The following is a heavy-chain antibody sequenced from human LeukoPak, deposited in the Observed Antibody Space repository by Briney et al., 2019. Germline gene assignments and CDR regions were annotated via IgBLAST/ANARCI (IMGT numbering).Heavy chain of an antibody. CDR3: AREITMVRGAPWFDP. CDR2: IYYSGST. D-gene: IGHD3-10*01. Sequence: PSETLSLTCTVSGGSISSSSYYWGWIRQPPGKGLEWIGSIYYSGSTYYNPSLKSRVTISVDTSKSQFSLKLSSVTAADTAVYYCAREITMVRGAPWFDPWGQGTLVTVSS. CDR1: GGSISSSSYY. J-gene: IGHJ5*02. V-gene: IGHV4-39*07.